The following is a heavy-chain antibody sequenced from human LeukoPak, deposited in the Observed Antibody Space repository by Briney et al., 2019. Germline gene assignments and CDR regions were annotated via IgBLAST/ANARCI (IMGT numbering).Heavy chain of an antibody. CDR1: GGSISSYY. Sequence: PSETLSLTCTVSGGSISSYYWSWIRQPAGKGLEWIGRIYISGSGSTNYNPSLKSRVTISVDTSKNQFSLKLSSVTAADTAVYYCARDPRRGYSYGEETYYFDYWGQGTLVTVSS. D-gene: IGHD5-18*01. CDR3: ARDPRRGYSYGEETYYFDY. CDR2: IYISGSGST. J-gene: IGHJ4*02. V-gene: IGHV4-4*07.